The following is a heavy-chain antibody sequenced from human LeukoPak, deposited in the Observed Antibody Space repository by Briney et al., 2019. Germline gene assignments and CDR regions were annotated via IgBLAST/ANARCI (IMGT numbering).Heavy chain of an antibody. CDR1: GFTFSNYF. Sequence: GRSPRLSCAASGFTFSNYFMHWVRQAPGKGLEXXXDIASDGSHTFYVESVKGRFTISRDNSKNTLYLQMNSLGPEDTAVYFCARERQDTVIHSGAFDIWGQGTMVTVSS. D-gene: IGHD2-21*02. CDR3: ARERQDTVIHSGAFDI. V-gene: IGHV3-30-3*01. J-gene: IGHJ3*02. CDR2: IASDGSHT.